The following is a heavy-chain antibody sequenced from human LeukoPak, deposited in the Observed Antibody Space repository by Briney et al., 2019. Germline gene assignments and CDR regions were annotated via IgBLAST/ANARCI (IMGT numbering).Heavy chain of an antibody. CDR3: ARAPQLWSPFDY. Sequence: SETLSLTCTVSGGSISSGGYYWSWIRQHPGKGLEWIGYIYYSGSTYYNPSLKSRVTISVDTSKNQFSLKLSSVTAADTAVYYCARAPQLWSPFDYWGQGTLVTVSS. J-gene: IGHJ4*02. CDR1: GGSISSGGYY. CDR2: IYYSGST. D-gene: IGHD5-18*01. V-gene: IGHV4-31*03.